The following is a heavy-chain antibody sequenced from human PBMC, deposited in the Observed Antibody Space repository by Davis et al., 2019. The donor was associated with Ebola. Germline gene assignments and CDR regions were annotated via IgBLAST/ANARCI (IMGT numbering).Heavy chain of an antibody. D-gene: IGHD3-9*01. CDR2: IRGDESDK. V-gene: IGHV3-30*02. J-gene: IGHJ4*01. CDR1: GFTFSSYH. CDR3: ARDFDWATDY. Sequence: GGSLRLSCAASGFTFSSYHMHWVRQAPGKGLEWVAFIRGDESDKWYADSVKGRFTISRDNSEHTVYLQLNSLRVEDTAVYHCARDFDWATDYWGQGTLVTVSS.